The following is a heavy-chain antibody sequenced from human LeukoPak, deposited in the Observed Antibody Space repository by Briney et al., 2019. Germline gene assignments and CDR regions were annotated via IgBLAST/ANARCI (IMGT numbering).Heavy chain of an antibody. CDR3: AKSSGSYYNVDFDY. CDR1: GGSFSRYY. Sequence: PSETLSLTCAVYGGSFSRYYWTWIRQPPGKGLEWIGEINHSGSANYNPSLKSRVTISIDTSKNQFSLKLSSVTAADTAVYYCAKSSGSYYNVDFDYWGQGTLVTVSS. D-gene: IGHD3-10*01. CDR2: INHSGSA. V-gene: IGHV4-34*01. J-gene: IGHJ4*02.